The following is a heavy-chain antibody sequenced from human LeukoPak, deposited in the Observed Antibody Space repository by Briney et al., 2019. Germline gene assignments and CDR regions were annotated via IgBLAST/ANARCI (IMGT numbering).Heavy chain of an antibody. J-gene: IGHJ2*01. V-gene: IGHV4-4*07. D-gene: IGHD1-20*01. CDR1: GGSISSFY. CDR3: ARRNWNYWYFDL. CDR2: IYSSGSI. Sequence: PSETLSLTCTVSGGSISSFYWSWMRQPAGKKLEWIGRIYSSGSINYNPSLNSRVTMSVDTSKNQFSLKLSSVTAADTAVYYCARRNWNYWYFDLWGRGTLVTVSS.